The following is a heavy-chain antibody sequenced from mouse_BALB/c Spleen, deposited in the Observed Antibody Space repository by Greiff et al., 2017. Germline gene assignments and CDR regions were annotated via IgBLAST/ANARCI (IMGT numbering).Heavy chain of an antibody. CDR3: ARGGTPYYIDY. V-gene: IGHV1-9*01. CDR1: GYTFSSYW. J-gene: IGHJ2*01. D-gene: IGHD3-3*01. Sequence: QVQLQQSGAELMKPGASVKISCKATGYTFSSYWIEWVKQRPGHGLEWIGEILPGSGSTNYNEKFKGKATFTADTSSNTAYMQLSSLTSEDSAVYYCARGGTPYYIDYWGQGTTLTVSS. CDR2: ILPGSGST.